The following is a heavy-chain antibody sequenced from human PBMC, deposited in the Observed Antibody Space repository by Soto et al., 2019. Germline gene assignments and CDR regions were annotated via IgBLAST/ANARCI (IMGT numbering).Heavy chain of an antibody. V-gene: IGHV1-46*01. D-gene: IGHD3-10*01. CDR3: ARDGYYYDSGRTRYGMDV. CDR2: INPSGGGT. Sequence: QVQVVQSGAEVKKPGASVKVSCKASGYTFTTYYMHWVRQAPGQGLESMGIINPSGGGTSYAQKVQGRVTMTRDTSTSTVYMELSSLRSEDTAVYYCARDGYYYDSGRTRYGMDVWGQGTTVTVSS. CDR1: GYTFTTYY. J-gene: IGHJ6*02.